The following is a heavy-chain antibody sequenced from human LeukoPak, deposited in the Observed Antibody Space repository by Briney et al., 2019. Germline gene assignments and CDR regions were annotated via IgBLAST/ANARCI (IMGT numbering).Heavy chain of an antibody. CDR1: GFTFSSYS. CDR3: ARVPHDIVVVVAATPDY. D-gene: IGHD2-15*01. V-gene: IGHV3-21*01. Sequence: GGSLTLSCAASGFTFSSYSMIWPRQATGKGLEWLSSITSRSSYIYYADSVKGRFTISRDNAKNSLYLQMNSLRAEDTAVYYCARVPHDIVVVVAATPDYWGQGTRVTVS. J-gene: IGHJ4*02. CDR2: ITSRSSYI.